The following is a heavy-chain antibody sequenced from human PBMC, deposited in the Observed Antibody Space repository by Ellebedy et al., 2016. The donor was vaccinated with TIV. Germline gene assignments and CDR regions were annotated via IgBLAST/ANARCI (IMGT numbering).Heavy chain of an antibody. Sequence: GESLKISCAASGFTFSSYAMSWVRQAPGKGLEWVSAISGSGGSTYYADSVKGRFTISRDNSKNTLYLQMNSLRAEDTAVYYCAKDQRGLSPFDPWGQGTLVTVSS. V-gene: IGHV3-23*01. CDR2: ISGSGGST. CDR1: GFTFSSYA. J-gene: IGHJ5*02. CDR3: AKDQRGLSPFDP. D-gene: IGHD3-16*02.